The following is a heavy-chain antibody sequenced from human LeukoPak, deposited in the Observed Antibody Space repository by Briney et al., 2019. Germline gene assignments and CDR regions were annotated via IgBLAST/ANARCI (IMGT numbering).Heavy chain of an antibody. D-gene: IGHD4-11*01. CDR1: GFSPSKDA. CDR3: DRGRYCNCWIWFYG. J-gene: IGHJ5*02. V-gene: IGHV3-23*01. CDR2: ISGSEGIK. Sequence: PGGSLRLSCVPSGFSPSKDAMNWVRPAPGSGREWVLGISGSEGIKDYADSVNDRFTISRDKSIIRLCLEMMTVRADDTAVYEGDRGRYCNCWIWFYGWRQGTLVSVFS.